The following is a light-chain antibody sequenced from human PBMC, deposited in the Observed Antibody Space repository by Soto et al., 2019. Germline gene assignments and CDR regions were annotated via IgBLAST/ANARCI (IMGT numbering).Light chain of an antibody. CDR3: QQYGSLPLT. J-gene: IGKJ4*01. V-gene: IGKV3-20*01. CDR2: GAS. Sequence: EIVLTQSPATLSLSPGERATLSCRASQSVSNFLAWYQQRPGQAPRLLLYGASNRATGTPARFSGSGSGTDFTLTISRLEPEDFAVYYCQQYGSLPLTFGGGTKVDIK. CDR1: QSVSNF.